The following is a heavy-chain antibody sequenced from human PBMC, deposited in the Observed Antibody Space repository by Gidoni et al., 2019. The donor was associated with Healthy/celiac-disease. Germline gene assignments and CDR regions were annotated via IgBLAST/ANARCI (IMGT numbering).Heavy chain of an antibody. D-gene: IGHD6-13*01. Sequence: QVQLVESGGGVVQPGRSLRLSCAASGFTFSSYGMHWVRQAPGKGLEWVAVIAYDGSNKYYADSVKGRFTISRDNSKNTLYLQMNSLRAEDTAVYYCAKAAIAAAGTFCFDYWGQGTLVTVSS. CDR2: IAYDGSNK. V-gene: IGHV3-30*18. CDR3: AKAAIAAAGTFCFDY. J-gene: IGHJ4*02. CDR1: GFTFSSYG.